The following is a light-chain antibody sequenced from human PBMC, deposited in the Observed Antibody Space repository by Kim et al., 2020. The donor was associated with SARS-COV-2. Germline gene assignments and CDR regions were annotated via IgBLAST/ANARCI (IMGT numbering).Light chain of an antibody. CDR1: SSDVGGYNY. CDR2: DVS. CDR3: CSYGDKYTYV. Sequence: QSALTQPRSVSGSPGQSVTISCTGTSSDVGGYNYVSWYQQHSGKAPKLIIYDVSERPSGVPDRFSGSKSGNTASLTISGLQAEDEGDYYCSYGDKYTYVFGGGTKVTGL. V-gene: IGLV2-11*01. J-gene: IGLJ1*01.